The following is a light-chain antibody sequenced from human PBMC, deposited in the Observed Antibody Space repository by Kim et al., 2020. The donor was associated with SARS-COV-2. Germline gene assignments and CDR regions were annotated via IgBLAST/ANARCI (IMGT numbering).Light chain of an antibody. J-gene: IGKJ5*01. CDR3: QQYNNRPPIT. Sequence: ETVMTQSPATLSVSPGERVTLSCRASQSVSSDLAWYQQKPGQAPRLLIYGASTRVTGIPARFSGSGSGTEVALTISSLLSEDFAVYYCQQYNNRPPITFGQGTRLEIK. V-gene: IGKV3-15*01. CDR1: QSVSSD. CDR2: GAS.